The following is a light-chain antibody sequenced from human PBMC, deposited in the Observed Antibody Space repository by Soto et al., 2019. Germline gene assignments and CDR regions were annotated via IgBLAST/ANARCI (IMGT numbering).Light chain of an antibody. V-gene: IGKV1-39*01. CDR2: TAS. CDR3: QQYRDSRPT. CDR1: QNINNY. J-gene: IGKJ1*01. Sequence: DIQMTQSPSSLSASVGDRVTITCRASQNINNYLNWYQQKTGKPPTLLIYTASTLEDGVPSRFSGSRSGTDFTLTISSLQPEDFATYFCQQYRDSRPTFGRGTRVDFK.